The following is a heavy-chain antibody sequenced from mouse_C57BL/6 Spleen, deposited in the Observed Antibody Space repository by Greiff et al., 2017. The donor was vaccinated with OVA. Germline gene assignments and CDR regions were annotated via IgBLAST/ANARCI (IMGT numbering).Heavy chain of an antibody. CDR2: IDPETGGT. CDR3: TRYGNCRAWFAY. CDR1: GYTFTDYE. D-gene: IGHD2-1*01. J-gene: IGHJ3*01. V-gene: IGHV1-15*01. Sequence: VQLQQSGAELVRPGASVTLSCKASGYTFTDYEMHWVKQTPVHGLEWIGAIDPETGGTAYNQKFKGKAILTADKSSSTAYMELRSLTSEDSAVYDCTRYGNCRAWFAYWGQGTLVTVSA.